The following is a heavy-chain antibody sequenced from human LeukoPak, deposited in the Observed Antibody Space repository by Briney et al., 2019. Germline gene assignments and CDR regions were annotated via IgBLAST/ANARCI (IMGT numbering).Heavy chain of an antibody. CDR3: ARAVGYSYSYDAFDI. Sequence: SETLSLTCTVSGGSISSGSYYWSWIRQPAGKGLEWIGRISTSGSTNYNPSLKSRVTISVDTSKNQFSLKLNSVTAADTAVYYCARAVGYSYSYDAFDIWGQGTMVTVSS. CDR2: ISTSGST. J-gene: IGHJ3*02. D-gene: IGHD5-18*01. V-gene: IGHV4-61*02. CDR1: GGSISSGSYY.